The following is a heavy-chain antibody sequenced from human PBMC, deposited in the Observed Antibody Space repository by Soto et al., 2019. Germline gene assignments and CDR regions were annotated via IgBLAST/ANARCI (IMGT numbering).Heavy chain of an antibody. D-gene: IGHD6-19*01. J-gene: IGHJ4*02. CDR2: ISYDGSNK. Sequence: QVQLVESGGGVVQPGRSLRLSCAASGFTFSSYAMHWVRQAPGKGLEWVAVISYDGSNKYYADSVKGRFTISRDNSKNTLYLQMNSLRAEDTAVYYCARSFGIAVDYWGQGTLVTVSS. CDR3: ARSFGIAVDY. V-gene: IGHV3-30-3*01. CDR1: GFTFSSYA.